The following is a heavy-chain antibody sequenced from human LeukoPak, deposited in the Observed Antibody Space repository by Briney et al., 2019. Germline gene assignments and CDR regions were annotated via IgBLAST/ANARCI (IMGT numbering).Heavy chain of an antibody. D-gene: IGHD3-3*01. Sequence: ASVKVSCKASGYTFTSYGITWVRQAPGQGLEWMGWISAYNGNTNYAQKLQGRVTMTTDTSTSTAYMELRSLRSDDTAVYYCARDMSPITIFGVVTKYYYYYYMDVWGKGTTVTVSS. CDR1: GYTFTSYG. CDR2: ISAYNGNT. J-gene: IGHJ6*03. V-gene: IGHV1-18*01. CDR3: ARDMSPITIFGVVTKYYYYYYMDV.